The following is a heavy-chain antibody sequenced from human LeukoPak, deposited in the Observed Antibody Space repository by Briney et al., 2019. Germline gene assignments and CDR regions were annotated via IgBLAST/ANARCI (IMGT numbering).Heavy chain of an antibody. Sequence: GGSLRLSCAASGFTFSSYAMHWVRQAPGKGLEWVAFIRYDGNNKYYADSVKGRFTISRDNSKNTLYLQMNSLRAEDTAVYYCAKAATKGYYYDTTGDWGQGTLVTVSS. J-gene: IGHJ4*02. D-gene: IGHD3-22*01. CDR2: IRYDGNNK. V-gene: IGHV3-30*02. CDR1: GFTFSSYA. CDR3: AKAATKGYYYDTTGD.